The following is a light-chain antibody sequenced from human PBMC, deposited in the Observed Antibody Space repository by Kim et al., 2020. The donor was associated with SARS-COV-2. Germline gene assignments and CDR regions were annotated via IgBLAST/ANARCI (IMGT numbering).Light chain of an antibody. Sequence: SITTTCTGTSSDVGGYNYVSWYQQHPGKAPKLMIYYVSNRPSGVSNRFSGSKSGNTASLTISGLQAEDEADYYCSSYTSSSTLVVFGGGTQLTVL. V-gene: IGLV2-14*03. CDR1: SSDVGGYNY. J-gene: IGLJ2*01. CDR3: SSYTSSSTLVV. CDR2: YVS.